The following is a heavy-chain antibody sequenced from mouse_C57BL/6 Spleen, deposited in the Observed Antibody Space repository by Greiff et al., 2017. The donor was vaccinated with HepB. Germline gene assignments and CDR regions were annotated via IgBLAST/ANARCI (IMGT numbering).Heavy chain of an antibody. Sequence: QVQLQQPGAELVRPGSSVKLSCKASGYTFTSYWMHWVKQRPIQGLEWIGNIDPSDSETHYNQKFKDKATLTVDKSSSTAYMQLSSLTSEDSAVYYCARWIDGSLDYWGQGTTLTVSS. D-gene: IGHD1-1*01. J-gene: IGHJ2*01. V-gene: IGHV1-52*01. CDR3: ARWIDGSLDY. CDR1: GYTFTSYW. CDR2: IDPSDSET.